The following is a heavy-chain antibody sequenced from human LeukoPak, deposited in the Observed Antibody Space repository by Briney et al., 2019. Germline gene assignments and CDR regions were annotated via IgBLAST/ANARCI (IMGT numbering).Heavy chain of an antibody. D-gene: IGHD3-22*01. Sequence: GGSLRLSCAASGFTVSSNYMNWVRQAPGKGLEWVSITYYGDNTYYADSVKGRFTASRDNSKNTLYLQMHSLRDEDTAVYYCARDPYSSGYFDYWGQGTLVTVSS. CDR1: GFTVSSNY. CDR3: ARDPYSSGYFDY. CDR2: TYYGDNT. V-gene: IGHV3-66*01. J-gene: IGHJ4*02.